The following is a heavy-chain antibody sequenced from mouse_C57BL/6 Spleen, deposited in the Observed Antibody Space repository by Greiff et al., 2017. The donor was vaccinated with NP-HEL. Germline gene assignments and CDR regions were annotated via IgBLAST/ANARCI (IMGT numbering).Heavy chain of an antibody. J-gene: IGHJ4*01. Sequence: VQLQQSGAELARPGASVKLSCKASGYTFTSYGISWVKQRTGQGLEWIGEIYPRSGNTYYNEKFKGKATLTADKSSSTAYMELRSMTSEDPAGHFCARAAASYYSNYEDYYAMDYWGQGTSVTVAS. CDR2: IYPRSGNT. D-gene: IGHD2-5*01. CDR3: ARAAASYYSNYEDYYAMDY. CDR1: GYTFTSYG. V-gene: IGHV1-81*01.